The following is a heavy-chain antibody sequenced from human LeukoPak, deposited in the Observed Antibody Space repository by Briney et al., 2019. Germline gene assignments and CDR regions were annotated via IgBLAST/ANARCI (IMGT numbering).Heavy chain of an antibody. CDR3: VEGEYNLDS. CDR2: IKQDGNEK. Sequence: TGGSLRLSCVASGSSFSGSSMSWVRQAAGKGLDWVANIKQDGNEKHYVDSVEGRFTISRDNAKNSLYLQMNSLRAEDTAVYYCVEGEYNLDSWGQGTLVTVSS. D-gene: IGHD1-1*01. J-gene: IGHJ4*02. V-gene: IGHV3-7*01. CDR1: GSSFSGSS.